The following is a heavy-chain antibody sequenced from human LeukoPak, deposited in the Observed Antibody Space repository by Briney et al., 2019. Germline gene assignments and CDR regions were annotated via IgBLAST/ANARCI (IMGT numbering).Heavy chain of an antibody. Sequence: GGSLRLSCAASGFTFSSYVMHWVRQAPGKGLEWVAVISFDGGNKYYADSVKGRFTISRDNAKNSLYLQMNSLRAEDTAVYYCAELGITMIGGVWGKGTTVTISS. V-gene: IGHV3-30*04. J-gene: IGHJ6*04. CDR2: ISFDGGNK. D-gene: IGHD3-10*02. CDR3: AELGITMIGGV. CDR1: GFTFSSYV.